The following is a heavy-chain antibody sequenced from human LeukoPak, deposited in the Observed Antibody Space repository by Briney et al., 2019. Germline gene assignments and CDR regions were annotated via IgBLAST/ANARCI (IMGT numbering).Heavy chain of an antibody. J-gene: IGHJ4*02. D-gene: IGHD1-1*01. CDR1: GGSISSYF. CDR2: IYYSGST. Sequence: MPSETLSLTCTVSGGSISSYFWSWIRQPPGKGLEWIGYIYYSGSTNYNPSLKCRVTISVDTSRNQFSLKLSSVTAADTAVYYCARRNYGYNDHYFDYWGQGTLVTVSS. V-gene: IGHV4-59*08. CDR3: ARRNYGYNDHYFDY.